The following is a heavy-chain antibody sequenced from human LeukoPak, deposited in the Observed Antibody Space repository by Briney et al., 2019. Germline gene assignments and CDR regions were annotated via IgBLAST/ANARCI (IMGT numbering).Heavy chain of an antibody. CDR3: ARAQPGIAAAGTVIDY. D-gene: IGHD6-13*01. J-gene: IGHJ4*02. Sequence: PSETLSLTCTVSGGSISSYYWSWIRQPPGKGLEWIGEINHSGSTNYNPSLKSRVTISVDTSKNQFSLKLSSVTAADTAVYYCARAQPGIAAAGTVIDYWGQGTLVTVSS. V-gene: IGHV4-34*01. CDR2: INHSGST. CDR1: GGSISSYY.